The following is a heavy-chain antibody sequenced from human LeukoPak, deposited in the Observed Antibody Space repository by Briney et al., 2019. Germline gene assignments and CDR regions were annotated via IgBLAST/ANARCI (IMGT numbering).Heavy chain of an antibody. V-gene: IGHV3-23*01. J-gene: IGHJ4*02. Sequence: GGSLRLSCAASGFTFSSYAMSWVRQAPGKGLEWVSAISGSGGSTYYADSVKGRFTISRDNSKNTLYPQMNSLRAEDTAVYHCAREGAPYCSGGSCYCVYWGQGTLVTVSS. CDR3: AREGAPYCSGGSCYCVY. CDR1: GFTFSSYA. CDR2: ISGSGGST. D-gene: IGHD2-15*01.